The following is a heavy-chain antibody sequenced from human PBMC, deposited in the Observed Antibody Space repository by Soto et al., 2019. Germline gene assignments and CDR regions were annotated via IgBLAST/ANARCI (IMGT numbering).Heavy chain of an antibody. V-gene: IGHV1-46*03. D-gene: IGHD5-12*01. Sequence: QVQLVQSGAEVKKPGASVKISCEASGYSFTSQYVHWVRQAPGQGLEWMGIINPNGGSTTYAQKFQGGVTKTRDTSTSTVYMERSGLTSGDTAVYYCAREQGLRPGGGGTEPLDIWGQGTMVTVAS. J-gene: IGHJ3*02. CDR1: GYSFTSQY. CDR3: AREQGLRPGGGGTEPLDI. CDR2: INPNGGST.